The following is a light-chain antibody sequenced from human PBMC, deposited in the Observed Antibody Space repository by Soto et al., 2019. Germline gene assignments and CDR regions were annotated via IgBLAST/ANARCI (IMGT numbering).Light chain of an antibody. V-gene: IGKV1-5*01. CDR2: DTS. J-gene: IGKJ1*01. CDR1: QSLSGW. Sequence: DIQMPQSHSPLSASVGARSSITGQASQSLSGWLAWYQQKPGKAPKLLIYDTSSLKSGVPSRFSGSGSGTEFSLSISSLQPDDFATYYCQQYNSYSRTFGQGTKVDI. CDR3: QQYNSYSRT.